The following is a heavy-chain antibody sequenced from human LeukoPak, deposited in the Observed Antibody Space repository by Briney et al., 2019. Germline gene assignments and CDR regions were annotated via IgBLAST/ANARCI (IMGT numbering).Heavy chain of an antibody. J-gene: IGHJ5*02. CDR2: IYPGDSDT. D-gene: IGHD3-3*01. Sequence: GESLKISCKGSGYSFTTYWIGWVRQMPGKGLECLGVIYPGDSDTRYSPSFQGQVTISADKSISTAYLQWSSLKASDTAMYYCARKGPYDFWSGYWFDPWGQGTLVTVSS. V-gene: IGHV5-51*01. CDR3: ARKGPYDFWSGYWFDP. CDR1: GYSFTTYW.